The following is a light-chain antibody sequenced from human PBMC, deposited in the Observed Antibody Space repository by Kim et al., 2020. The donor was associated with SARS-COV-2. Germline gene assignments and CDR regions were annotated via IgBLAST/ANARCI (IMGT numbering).Light chain of an antibody. J-gene: IGLJ1*01. CDR1: NIGEYS. CDR2: YDS. Sequence: APGETARITCETDNIGEYSVHWYQQKPGQAPAVVITYDSDRPSGIPERFSGSNSGNTATLTISRVEAGDEADYHCQVWDSLSDHYVFGSGTKVTVL. CDR3: QVWDSLSDHYV. V-gene: IGLV3-21*04.